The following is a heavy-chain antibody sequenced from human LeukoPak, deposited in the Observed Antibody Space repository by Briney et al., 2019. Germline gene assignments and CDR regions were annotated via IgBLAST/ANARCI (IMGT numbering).Heavy chain of an antibody. D-gene: IGHD1-14*01. V-gene: IGHV4-59*01. CDR1: GGSISGYY. J-gene: IGHJ4*02. CDR2: ISYSGST. CDR3: ARGYRNTFDY. Sequence: NPSETLSLTCTVSGGSISGYYWSWIRQPPGKGLEWIGYISYSGSTNFNPSFKSRVTISLDTSKNQFSLNLNSVTAADTAVYYCARGYRNTFDYWGQGTLVTVSS.